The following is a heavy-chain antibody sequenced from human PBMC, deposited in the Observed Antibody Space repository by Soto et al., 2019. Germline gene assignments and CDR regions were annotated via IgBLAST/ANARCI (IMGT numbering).Heavy chain of an antibody. Sequence: GESLKISCKGSGYSFTSYWIGCVRQMPGKGLEWMGIIYPGDSDTRYSPSFQGQVTISADKSISTAYLQRSSLKASDTAMYYCARHGDNTAMVPYYYYGMDVWGQGTTVTVSS. CDR2: IYPGDSDT. CDR3: ARHGDNTAMVPYYYYGMDV. V-gene: IGHV5-51*01. J-gene: IGHJ6*02. CDR1: GYSFTSYW. D-gene: IGHD5-18*01.